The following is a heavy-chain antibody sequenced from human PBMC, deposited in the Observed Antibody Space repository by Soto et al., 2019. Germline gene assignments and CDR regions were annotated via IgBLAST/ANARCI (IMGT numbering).Heavy chain of an antibody. Sequence: DVQLVESGGGLVQPGGSLRLSCAASGFTFSNYEMKWVRQAPGKGLEWVSYISSSGSTIKYADSVQGRFTISRDNARNSLYLQMNSLRVEDTAVYYCARTKYTSSWYEAYDIWGLGTMDTVSS. CDR1: GFTFSNYE. J-gene: IGHJ3*02. D-gene: IGHD6-13*01. V-gene: IGHV3-48*03. CDR2: ISSSGSTI. CDR3: ARTKYTSSWYEAYDI.